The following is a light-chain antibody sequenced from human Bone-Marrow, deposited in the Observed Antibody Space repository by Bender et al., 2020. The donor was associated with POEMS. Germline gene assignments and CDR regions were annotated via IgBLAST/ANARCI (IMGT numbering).Light chain of an antibody. CDR1: SSDVGSYNY. J-gene: IGLJ2*01. V-gene: IGLV2-14*03. CDR2: DVS. CDR3: MLFYGGAPR. Sequence: QSALSLPASVSGSPGQSITISCTGTSSDVGSYNYVSWYQQHPGKAPKLMIYDVSNRPSGVSSRFSGSKSGNTASLTISGLQAEDEADYYCMLFYGGAPRFGGGTRLNV.